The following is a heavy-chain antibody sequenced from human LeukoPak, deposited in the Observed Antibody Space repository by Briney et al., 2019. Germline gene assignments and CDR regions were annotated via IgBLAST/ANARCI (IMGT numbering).Heavy chain of an antibody. CDR2: ISGSGGST. Sequence: GGSLRLSCAAPGFTFSSYAMSWVRQAPGKGLEWVSAISGSGGSTYYADSVKGRFTISRDNSKNTLYLQMNSLRAEDTAVYYCAKCIVGAHDSFDYWGQGTLVTVSS. CDR1: GFTFSSYA. J-gene: IGHJ4*02. D-gene: IGHD1-26*01. V-gene: IGHV3-23*01. CDR3: AKCIVGAHDSFDY.